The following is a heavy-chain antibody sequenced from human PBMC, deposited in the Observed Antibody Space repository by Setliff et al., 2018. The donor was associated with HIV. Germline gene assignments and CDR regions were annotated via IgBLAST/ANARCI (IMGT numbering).Heavy chain of an antibody. Sequence: PSETLSLTCTAYGGSFSNYYTNWIRQPPGKGLEWIGELSPSGTTRSSPSLKSRVTISLDTSKNQFSLKLTSVTAADTAIYYCASFLVTTVTNQDYWGQGTPVTVSS. D-gene: IGHD4-17*01. J-gene: IGHJ4*02. CDR2: LSPSGTT. V-gene: IGHV4-34*01. CDR1: GGSFSNYY. CDR3: ASFLVTTVTNQDY.